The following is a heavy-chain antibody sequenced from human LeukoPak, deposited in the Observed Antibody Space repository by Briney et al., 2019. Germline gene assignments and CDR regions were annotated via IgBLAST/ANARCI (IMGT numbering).Heavy chain of an antibody. V-gene: IGHV1-2*02. CDR3: ARGARIAAAGRRDSFDY. Sequence: ASVKVSCKASGYTFTGYYMHWVRQAPGQGREWMGWINPNSGGTNYAQKFQGRVTMTRDTSISTAYMELSRLRSDDTAVYYCARGARIAAAGRRDSFDYWGQGTLVTVSS. CDR2: INPNSGGT. J-gene: IGHJ4*02. CDR1: GYTFTGYY. D-gene: IGHD6-13*01.